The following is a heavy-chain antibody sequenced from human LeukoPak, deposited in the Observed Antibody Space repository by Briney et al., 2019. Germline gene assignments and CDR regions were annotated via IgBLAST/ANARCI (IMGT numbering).Heavy chain of an antibody. CDR3: ARDSKARSAFDI. J-gene: IGHJ3*02. V-gene: IGHV3-33*01. CDR1: GFTFSSYG. CDR2: IWYDGSNK. Sequence: GGSLRLSCAASGFTFSSYGMHWVRQAPGKGLEWVAVIWYDGSNKYYADSVKGRFTISRDNSKNTLYLQMNSLRAEDTAVYYCARDSKARSAFDIWDQGTMVTVSS.